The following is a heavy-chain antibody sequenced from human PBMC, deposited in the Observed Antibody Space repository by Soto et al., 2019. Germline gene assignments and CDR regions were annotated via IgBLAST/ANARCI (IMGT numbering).Heavy chain of an antibody. V-gene: IGHV3-30*18. Sequence: GGSLRLSCAASGFTFSSYGMHWVRQAPGKGLEWVAVISYDGSNKYYADSVKGRFTISRDNSKNTLYLQMNSLRAEDTAVYYCAKDTQYQLPRHYYYYGMDVWGQGTTVTVSS. J-gene: IGHJ6*02. CDR1: GFTFSSYG. D-gene: IGHD2-2*01. CDR2: ISYDGSNK. CDR3: AKDTQYQLPRHYYYYGMDV.